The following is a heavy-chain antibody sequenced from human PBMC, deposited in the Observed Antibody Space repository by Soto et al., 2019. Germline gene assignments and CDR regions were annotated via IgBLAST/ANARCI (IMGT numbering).Heavy chain of an antibody. Sequence: PGESLKISCTGFGYTFTTFWISWVRQMTGKGLEWLGRDAPRDPYVTYNPPFEGHVTISADKSISTAYIQCGSLKASDTPIYFCARIYCTTTTCDSRFAPCGRGGLVTVSS. D-gene: IGHD2-8*01. CDR2: DAPRDPYV. J-gene: IGHJ5*02. CDR1: GYTFTTFW. CDR3: ARIYCTTTTCDSRFAP. V-gene: IGHV5-10-1*01.